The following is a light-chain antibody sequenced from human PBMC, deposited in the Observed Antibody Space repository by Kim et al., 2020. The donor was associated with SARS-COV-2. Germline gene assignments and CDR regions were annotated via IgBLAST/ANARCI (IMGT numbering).Light chain of an antibody. CDR2: EVT. J-gene: IGLJ3*02. Sequence: GQSVTISCTGTSSDVGGYNYVSWFQHHPGKAPKLMIYEVTQRPSGVPDRFSGSKSGNTASLTVSGLQAEDEADYYCSSYAGGNTWVFGGGTQLTVL. V-gene: IGLV2-8*01. CDR3: SSYAGGNTWV. CDR1: SSDVGGYNY.